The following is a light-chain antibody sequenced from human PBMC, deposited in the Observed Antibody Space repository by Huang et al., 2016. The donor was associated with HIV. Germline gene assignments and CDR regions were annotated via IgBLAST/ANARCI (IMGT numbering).Light chain of an antibody. CDR3: QQYNTDSGYT. CDR2: KAS. CDR1: QSISTW. J-gene: IGKJ2*01. Sequence: DIQMTQSPSTLSASVGDRVTITCRASQSISTWLAWYQQIPGKAPKLLIYKASSLESGVPSRFSGSGSGTEFTLTISSLQPDDFATYYCQQYNTDSGYTFGQGTKLVI. V-gene: IGKV1-5*03.